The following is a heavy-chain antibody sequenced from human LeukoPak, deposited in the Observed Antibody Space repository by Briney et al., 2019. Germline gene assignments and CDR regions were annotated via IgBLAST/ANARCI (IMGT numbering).Heavy chain of an antibody. CDR3: AALWEGGY. J-gene: IGHJ4*02. CDR1: GLTFSSYW. V-gene: IGHV3-7*01. CDR2: IKQDGSKE. Sequence: GGSLRLSCAASGLTFSSYWMSWVRQAPGQGLEWVADIKQDGSKEYYVDSVKGRFTISRDNAKNSLFLQINSLRAEDTAVYYCAALWEGGYWGQGTLVTVSS. D-gene: IGHD3-16*01.